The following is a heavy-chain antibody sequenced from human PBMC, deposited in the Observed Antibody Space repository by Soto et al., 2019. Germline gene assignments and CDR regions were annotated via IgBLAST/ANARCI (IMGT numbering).Heavy chain of an antibody. CDR2: ISAYNGNT. J-gene: IGHJ6*02. CDR1: GYSFTSYG. D-gene: IGHD2-15*01. Sequence: QVQLVQSGAEVKKPGASVKVSCKASGYSFTSYGISWVRQAPGQGLDWMGWISAYNGNTKYAQDVQGRVTMTTDTSTSTAYMELRSLRSDDTAMYYCARFSGGSYNTYYYYYGMDVWGHGTSVTVSS. V-gene: IGHV1-18*04. CDR3: ARFSGGSYNTYYYYYGMDV.